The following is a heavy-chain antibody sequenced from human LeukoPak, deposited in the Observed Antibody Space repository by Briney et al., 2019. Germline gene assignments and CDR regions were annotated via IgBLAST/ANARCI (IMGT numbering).Heavy chain of an antibody. J-gene: IGHJ4*02. CDR2: INPNGGVT. CDR3: ATSVITQAY. D-gene: IGHD3-22*01. V-gene: IGHV1-2*02. Sequence: GASVKVSCKASGYTFTGYYIHWVRQAPGQGLEWMGWINPNGGVTNYAQKCQGRVTMARDTSINTAYMELSRLRSDDTAVYYCATSVITQAYWGQGTLVTVSS. CDR1: GYTFTGYY.